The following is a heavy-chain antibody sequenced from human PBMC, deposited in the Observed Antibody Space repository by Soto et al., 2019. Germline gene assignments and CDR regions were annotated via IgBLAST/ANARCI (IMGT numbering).Heavy chain of an antibody. CDR1: GDSISSGSN. V-gene: IGHV4-38-2*02. CDR2: IYQGGTT. J-gene: IGHJ4*03. D-gene: IGHD6-19*01. Sequence: PSETLSLPCTVSGDSISSGSNWGLIRQPPGDGPEWIASIYQGGTTFYNPSLKSRICISVDTSKNQFSLRLTSVTAADTATYDCARVHVMVVAGSTFDYWGPGTLVTVCS. CDR3: ARVHVMVVAGSTFDY.